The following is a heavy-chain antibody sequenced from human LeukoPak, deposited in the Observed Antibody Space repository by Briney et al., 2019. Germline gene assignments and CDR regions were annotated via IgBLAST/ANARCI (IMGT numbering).Heavy chain of an antibody. CDR2: ISGSGGST. D-gene: IGHD3-22*01. V-gene: IGHV3-23*01. CDR3: AKDINYYDSSGYYTFDY. CDR1: GFTFSSYA. J-gene: IGHJ4*02. Sequence: GGSLRLSCAASGFTFSSYAMSWVRQAPGKGLEWVSAISGSGGSTYYADSVKGRFTISRDNSKNTLYLQMNSLRAEDTAVYYCAKDINYYDSSGYYTFDYWGQGTLVTVSS.